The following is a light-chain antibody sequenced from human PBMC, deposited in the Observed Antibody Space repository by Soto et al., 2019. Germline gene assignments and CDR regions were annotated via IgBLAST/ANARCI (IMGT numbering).Light chain of an antibody. CDR3: QQRSNWPYT. V-gene: IGKV3-11*01. J-gene: IGKJ2*01. Sequence: EIVLTQSPATLSLSPGERATLSCRASQSVSSYLAWYQQKPGQAPRLLIYDASNRATGIPARFGGSGSGTDFTLTISSLEPEDFAVYYCQQRSNWPYTFSQGTKVDIK. CDR2: DAS. CDR1: QSVSSY.